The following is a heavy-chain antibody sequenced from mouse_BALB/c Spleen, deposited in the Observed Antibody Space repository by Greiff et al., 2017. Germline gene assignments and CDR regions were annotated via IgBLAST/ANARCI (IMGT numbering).Heavy chain of an antibody. D-gene: IGHD1-1*01. CDR1: GFTFTDYY. J-gene: IGHJ4*01. CDR2: IRNKANGYTT. Sequence: EVKVVESGGGLVQPGGSLRLSCATSGFTFTDYYMSWVRQPPGKALEWLGFIRNKANGYTTEYSASVKGRFTISRDNSQSILYLQMNTLRAEDSATYYCARLYGSRAMDYWGQGTSVTVSS. V-gene: IGHV7-3*02. CDR3: ARLYGSRAMDY.